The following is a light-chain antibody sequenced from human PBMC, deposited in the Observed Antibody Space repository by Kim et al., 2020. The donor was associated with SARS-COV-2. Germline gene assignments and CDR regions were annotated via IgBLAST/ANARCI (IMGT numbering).Light chain of an antibody. CDR1: RRIISY. V-gene: IGKV1-8*01. CDR2: SAS. J-gene: IGKJ5*01. Sequence: SPGCRIISPLRRTRRIISYLACYQQKPCNAPKLLIYSASSFLSGVPSWFIGSGSGTDFTLPISCLQSEDYTTYYYQHYYSYHAITFGQGTRLEIK. CDR3: QHYYSYHAIT.